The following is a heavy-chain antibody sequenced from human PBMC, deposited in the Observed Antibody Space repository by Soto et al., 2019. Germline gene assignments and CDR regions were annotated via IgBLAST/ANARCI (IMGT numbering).Heavy chain of an antibody. V-gene: IGHV3-30*18. CDR2: ISYNGSNK. CDR1: GFTFSSYG. Sequence: QVQLVESGGGVVQPGRSLRLSCAASGFTFSSYGMHWVRQAPGKGLEWVAVISYNGSNKYYADSVKGRFTISRDNSKNTLYLQMNSLRAEDTAVYYSAKFWRSGDSLAYWGQGTLVTVSS. D-gene: IGHD4-17*01. J-gene: IGHJ4*02. CDR3: AKFWRSGDSLAY.